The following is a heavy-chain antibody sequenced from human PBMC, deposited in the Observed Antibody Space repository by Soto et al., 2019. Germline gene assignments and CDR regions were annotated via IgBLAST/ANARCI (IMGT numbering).Heavy chain of an antibody. V-gene: IGHV3-73*01. CDR2: IRSKANSYAT. Sequence: GGSLRLSCAASGFTFSGSAMHWVRQASGKGLEWVGRIRSKANSYATAYAASVKGRFTISRDDSKNTAYLQMNSLKTEDTAVYYCTYSNLYYFDYWGQGTLVTVSS. CDR1: GFTFSGSA. D-gene: IGHD4-4*01. J-gene: IGHJ4*02. CDR3: TYSNLYYFDY.